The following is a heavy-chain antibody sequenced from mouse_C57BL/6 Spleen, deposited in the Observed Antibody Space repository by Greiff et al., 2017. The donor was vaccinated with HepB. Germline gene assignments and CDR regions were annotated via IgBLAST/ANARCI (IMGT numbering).Heavy chain of an antibody. V-gene: IGHV1-59*01. CDR3: ASYYYGSSPGFAY. D-gene: IGHD1-1*01. CDR1: GYTFTSYW. CDR2: IDPSDSYT. J-gene: IGHJ3*01. Sequence: VQLQQPGAELVRPGTSVKLSCKASGYTFTSYWMHWVKQRPGQGLEWIGVIDPSDSYTNYNQKFKGKATLTVDTSSSTAYMQLSSLTSEDSAVYYCASYYYGSSPGFAYWGQGLWSLSLQ.